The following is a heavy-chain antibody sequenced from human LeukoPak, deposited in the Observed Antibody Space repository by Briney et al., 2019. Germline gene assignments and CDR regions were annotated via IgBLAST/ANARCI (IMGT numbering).Heavy chain of an antibody. Sequence: ASVKVSCKASGYTFTGYYMHWVRQAPGQGLEWMGWINPNSGGTNYAQKFQDRVTMTTDTSTTTAYMELTSLRSDDTAMYYCARDRYYGLGSHPEGGGMDVWGQGTTVTVSS. CDR3: ARDRYYGLGSHPEGGGMDV. CDR1: GYTFTGYY. V-gene: IGHV1-2*02. J-gene: IGHJ6*02. CDR2: INPNSGGT. D-gene: IGHD3-10*01.